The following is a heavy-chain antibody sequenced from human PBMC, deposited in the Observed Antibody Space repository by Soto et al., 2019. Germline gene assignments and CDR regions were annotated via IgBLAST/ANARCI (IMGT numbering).Heavy chain of an antibody. CDR3: AKQRAGYGSGSDAFYFDF. J-gene: IGHJ4*02. Sequence: GGSLRLSCSTSGFTFSTYAMNWVRQAPGKGLEWVSALSGSGGTTYYADSVRGRFTISRDNSKNTLFLQMSSLRAEDTALYYCAKQRAGYGSGSDAFYFDFWGQGTLVTVSS. CDR1: GFTFSTYA. V-gene: IGHV3-23*01. D-gene: IGHD3-10*01. CDR2: LSGSGGTT.